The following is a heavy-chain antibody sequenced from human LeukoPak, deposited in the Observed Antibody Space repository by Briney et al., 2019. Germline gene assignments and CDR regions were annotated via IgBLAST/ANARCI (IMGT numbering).Heavy chain of an antibody. CDR1: GFTLTNFA. CDR3: ARGGSHSAYDS. V-gene: IGHV3-64*01. J-gene: IGHJ4*02. Sequence: PGGSLRLSCATSGFTLTNFAMHWVRQAPGKGLEYVSAMSSDGGTTYYANSVKGGFTMSRDKSKNAVYLQMGSLRPDDMAVYYCARGGSHSAYDSWGQGTLVTVSS. CDR2: MSSDGGTT.